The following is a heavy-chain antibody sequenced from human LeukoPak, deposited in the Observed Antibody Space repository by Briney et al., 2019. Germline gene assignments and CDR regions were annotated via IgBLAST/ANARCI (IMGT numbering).Heavy chain of an antibody. CDR2: INHSGST. J-gene: IGHJ3*02. CDR1: GGSFSGYY. V-gene: IGHV4-34*01. Sequence: SETLSLTCAVYGGSFSGYYWSWIRQPPGKGLEWIGEINHSGSTNHNPSLKSRVTISVDTSKNQFSLKLSSVTAADTAVYYCARGRGPIPADDAFDIWGQGTMVTVSS. CDR3: ARGRGPIPADDAFDI. D-gene: IGHD6-19*01.